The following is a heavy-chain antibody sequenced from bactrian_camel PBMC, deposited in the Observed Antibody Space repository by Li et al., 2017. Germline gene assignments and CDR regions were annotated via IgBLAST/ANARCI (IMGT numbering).Heavy chain of an antibody. V-gene: IGHV3S6*01. D-gene: IGHD1*01. CDR3: ASSHPTMPSDCTLNTTLDY. Sequence: VQLVESGGDSVEAGGSLTLSCKASGDISNYCMGWFRQAPGKEREGVAAIWSGSSATSYADSVKGRFTISKDNARNTLTLQMNNLEPMDTAMYVCASSHPTMPSDCTLNTTLDYWGQGTQVTVS. J-gene: IGHJ4*01. CDR2: IWSGSSAT. CDR1: GDISNYC.